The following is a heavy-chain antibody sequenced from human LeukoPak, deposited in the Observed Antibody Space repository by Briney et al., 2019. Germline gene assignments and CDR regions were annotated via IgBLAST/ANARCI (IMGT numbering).Heavy chain of an antibody. J-gene: IGHJ6*02. V-gene: IGHV3-30*19. CDR3: ARGEYYYGMDV. CDR2: TSYDGSNK. Sequence: GGSLRLSCAASGFTFSNFAMHWVRQAPGKGLEWVAVTSYDGSNKAYADSVKGRFTISRDNSKNTLFLQMDSLRTDDTAIYYCARGEYYYGMDVWGQGTTVTVSS. CDR1: GFTFSNFA. D-gene: IGHD1-26*01.